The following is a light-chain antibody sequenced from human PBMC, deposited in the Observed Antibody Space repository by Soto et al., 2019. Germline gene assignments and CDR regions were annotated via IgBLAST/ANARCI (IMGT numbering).Light chain of an antibody. Sequence: EIVMTQSPATLSVSPGERATLSCRASQSVSSNLAWYQQKPGQAPRLLMYGASTRATGIPDRFGGSGSGTEFTLTISSLQSEDFAVYYCQQHNNWPTWTFGQGTKVEIK. J-gene: IGKJ1*01. CDR3: QQHNNWPTWT. CDR1: QSVSSN. CDR2: GAS. V-gene: IGKV3-15*01.